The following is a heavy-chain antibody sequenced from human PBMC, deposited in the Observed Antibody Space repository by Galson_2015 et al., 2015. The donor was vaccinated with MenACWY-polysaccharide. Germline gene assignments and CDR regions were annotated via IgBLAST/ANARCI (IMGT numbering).Heavy chain of an antibody. D-gene: IGHD3-3*01. V-gene: IGHV3-7*01. Sequence: SLRISCAAYGFTFRSYWMSWVRQAPGKGLDWVSNIKQARSDKYYVDSVKRRFTISRDNARNSLSLQMNSLKAEETAVYYCVRGPEWSYFDFWGQGTLVTVSS. J-gene: IGHJ4*02. CDR2: IKQARSDK. CDR1: GFTFRSYW. CDR3: VRGPEWSYFDF.